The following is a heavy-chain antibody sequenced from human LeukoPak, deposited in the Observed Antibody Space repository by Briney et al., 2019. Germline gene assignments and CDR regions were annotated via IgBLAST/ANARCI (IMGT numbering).Heavy chain of an antibody. D-gene: IGHD4-17*01. CDR2: INHSGST. V-gene: IGHV4-34*01. CDR3: ARMTTVTTSYYCGMDV. J-gene: IGHJ6*02. CDR1: GGSFSGYY. Sequence: SETLSLTCAVYGGSFSGYYWSWIRQPPGKGLEWIGEINHSGSTNYNPSLKSRVTISVDTSKNQFSLKLSSVTAADTAVYYCARMTTVTTSYYCGMDVWGQGTTVTVSS.